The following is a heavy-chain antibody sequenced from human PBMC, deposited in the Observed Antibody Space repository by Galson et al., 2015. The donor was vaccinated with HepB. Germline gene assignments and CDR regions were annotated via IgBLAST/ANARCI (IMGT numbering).Heavy chain of an antibody. CDR1: GFTFSRYA. V-gene: IGHV3-23*01. Sequence: SLRLSCAASGFTFSRYAMNWVRQAPGRGLEWISSITGPGGGTYSADSVKGRFTISRDNSRNTLFLHIDSLGAEDTAVYYCATARDDFWIGYWFDSGGQGTLVTVSS. D-gene: IGHD3-3*01. J-gene: IGHJ5*01. CDR2: ITGPGGGT. CDR3: ATARDDFWIGYWFDS.